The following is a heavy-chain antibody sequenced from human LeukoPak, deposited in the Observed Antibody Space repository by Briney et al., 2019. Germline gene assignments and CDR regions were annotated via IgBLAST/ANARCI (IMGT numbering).Heavy chain of an antibody. CDR2: ISGSGGST. V-gene: IGHV3-23*01. J-gene: IGHJ4*02. Sequence: GGSLRLSCAASGFTFSSYAMSWVRQAPGKGLEWVSAISGSGGSTYYADSVKGRFTIARDNSKNTLYLQMNSLRAEDTAVYYCAKSRERGYSYGYYDYWGQGTLVTVSS. CDR1: GFTFSSYA. CDR3: AKSRERGYSYGYYDY. D-gene: IGHD5-18*01.